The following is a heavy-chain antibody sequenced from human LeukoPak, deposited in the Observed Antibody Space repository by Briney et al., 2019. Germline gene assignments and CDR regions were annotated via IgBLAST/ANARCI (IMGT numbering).Heavy chain of an antibody. J-gene: IGHJ5*02. CDR3: ARDSGYTALYWFDP. Sequence: PGGSLRLSCAASGFTFSSYSMKWVRQAPGKGLEWVSSISSSSSYIYYADSVKGRFTISRDNAKNSLYLQMNSLRAEDTAVYYCARDSGYTALYWFDPWGQGTLVTVSS. D-gene: IGHD5-18*01. CDR1: GFTFSSYS. CDR2: ISSSSSYI. V-gene: IGHV3-21*01.